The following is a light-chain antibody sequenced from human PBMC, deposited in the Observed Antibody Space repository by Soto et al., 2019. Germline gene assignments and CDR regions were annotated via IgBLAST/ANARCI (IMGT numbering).Light chain of an antibody. CDR2: GNS. V-gene: IGLV1-40*01. CDR3: QSYDSSLSGSNV. CDR1: SSNIGAGYD. J-gene: IGLJ1*01. Sequence: VLTQPPSVSGAPGQRVTISCTGSSSNIGAGYDVHWYQQLPGTAPKLLIYGNSNRPSGVPNRFSGSKSGTSASLAITGLQAEDEADYYCQSYDSSLSGSNVFGTGTKVTVL.